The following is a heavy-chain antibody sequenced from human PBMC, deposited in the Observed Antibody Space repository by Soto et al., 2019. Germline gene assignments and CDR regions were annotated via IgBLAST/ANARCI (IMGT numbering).Heavy chain of an antibody. D-gene: IGHD5-18*01. CDR2: IWYDGSNK. V-gene: IGHV3-33*01. J-gene: IGHJ4*02. CDR3: ARDLGRSDTAMVMGYFDY. Sequence: QVQLVESGGGVVQPGRSLRLSCAASGFTFSSYGMHWVRQAPGKGLEWVAVIWYDGSNKYYADSVKGRFTISRDNSKNTLYLQMNSLRAEDTAVYYCARDLGRSDTAMVMGYFDYWGQGTLVTVSS. CDR1: GFTFSSYG.